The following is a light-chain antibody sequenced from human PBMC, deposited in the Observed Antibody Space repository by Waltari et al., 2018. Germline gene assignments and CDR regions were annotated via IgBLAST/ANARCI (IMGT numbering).Light chain of an antibody. CDR2: DVT. CDR1: SSDVGGYNY. V-gene: IGLV2-11*01. J-gene: IGLJ2*01. Sequence: QSALTQPRSVSGSPGQSVTISCTGTSSDVGGYNYVSWYQQHPGKAPKLIIYDVTKRPSGVPDRFSGSKSGNPASLTIPGLQAEDEADYYCCSYGGSYSFVVFGGGTKLTVL. CDR3: CSYGGSYSFVV.